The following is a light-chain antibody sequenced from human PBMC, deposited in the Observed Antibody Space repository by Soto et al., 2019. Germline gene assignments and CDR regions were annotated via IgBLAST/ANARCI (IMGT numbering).Light chain of an antibody. J-gene: IGKJ1*01. V-gene: IGKV3-15*01. CDR3: QQYNNWPQT. Sequence: EIVMTQSPATLSVSPGERATLSCRASQSVSSNLAWYQQKTGQAPRLLIYGASTRATGIPARFSGSGSGTEFTLTISSLQSEDFAVYYCQQYNNWPQTFGQGNKVEIK. CDR2: GAS. CDR1: QSVSSN.